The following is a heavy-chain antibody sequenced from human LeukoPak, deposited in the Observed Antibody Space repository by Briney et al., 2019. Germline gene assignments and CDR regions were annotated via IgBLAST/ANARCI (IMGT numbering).Heavy chain of an antibody. CDR3: ASDTFYSGYDAAGGY. J-gene: IGHJ4*02. CDR1: GGSISSYY. CDR2: IYYSGST. D-gene: IGHD5-12*01. V-gene: IGHV4-59*01. Sequence: SETLSLTCTVSGGSISSYYWSWIRQPPGKGLEWIAHIYYSGSTNYNPSLKSRVTISVDTSKNQFSLKLSSVTAADTAVYYCASDTFYSGYDAAGGYWGQGTLVTVSS.